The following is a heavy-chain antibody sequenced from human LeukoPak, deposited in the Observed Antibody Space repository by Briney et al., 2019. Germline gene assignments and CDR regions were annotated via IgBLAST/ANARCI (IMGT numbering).Heavy chain of an antibody. Sequence: SETLSLTCAVYGGSFSGYYWSWIRQPPGKGLEWIGEINHSGSTNYNPSLKSRVTISVDTSKNQFSLKLSSVTAADTAVYYCARIPTTVTRGGWVDYWGQGTLVTVSS. J-gene: IGHJ4*02. CDR1: GGSFSGYY. V-gene: IGHV4-34*01. CDR2: INHSGST. D-gene: IGHD4-17*01. CDR3: ARIPTTVTRGGWVDY.